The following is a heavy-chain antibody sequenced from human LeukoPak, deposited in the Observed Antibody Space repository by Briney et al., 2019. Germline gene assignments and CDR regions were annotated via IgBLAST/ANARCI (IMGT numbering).Heavy chain of an antibody. J-gene: IGHJ6*03. Sequence: GGSLRLSCAASGFTFSSYGMHWVRQAPGKGLEWVAFIRYDGSNKYYADSVKGRFTISRDNAKNSLYLQMNSLRAEDTAVYYCARDRRDRGYYYYYMDVWGKGTTVTVSS. CDR1: GFTFSSYG. CDR3: ARDRRDRGYYYYYMDV. CDR2: IRYDGSNK. V-gene: IGHV3-30*02.